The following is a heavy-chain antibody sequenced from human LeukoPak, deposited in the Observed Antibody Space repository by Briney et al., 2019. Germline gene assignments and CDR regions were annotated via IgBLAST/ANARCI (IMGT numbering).Heavy chain of an antibody. CDR2: ITNDGSDK. V-gene: IGHV3-30*18. Sequence: GGPLRLPCAGSAFNFSDYGMGWVRQAPGKGLEWVAVITNDGSDKYYTDSVKGRFSISRDNSKNTLYLQMNSLRPEDTAIYFCAKVGGRSWFYFDNWGQGTVVTVSS. J-gene: IGHJ4*02. CDR3: AKVGGRSWFYFDN. CDR1: AFNFSDYG. D-gene: IGHD6-13*01.